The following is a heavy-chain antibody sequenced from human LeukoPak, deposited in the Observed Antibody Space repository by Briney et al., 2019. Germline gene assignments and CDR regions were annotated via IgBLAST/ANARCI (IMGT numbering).Heavy chain of an antibody. D-gene: IGHD3-3*01. J-gene: IGHJ4*02. V-gene: IGHV3-21*01. CDR1: GFTFSSYS. CDR2: ISSSTYI. CDR3: ARWGIFGVVISSRYFDY. Sequence: GGSLRLSCAASGFTFSSYSMNWVRQAPGKGLEWVSFISSSTYIYYADSVKGRFTISRDTAKNSLYLQMNSLRAEDTAVYYCARWGIFGVVISSRYFDYWGQGTLVTVSS.